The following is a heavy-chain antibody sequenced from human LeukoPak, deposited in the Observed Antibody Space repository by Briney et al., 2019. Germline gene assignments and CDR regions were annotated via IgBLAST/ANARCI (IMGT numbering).Heavy chain of an antibody. V-gene: IGHV1-3*01. Sequence: ASVKVSCKASGYTFTSYAMHWVRQAPGQRLEWMGWNNAGNGNTKYSQKFQGRVTITRDTSASTAYMELSSLRSEDTAVYYCARVGPGDYGDHERVYYYYGMDVWGQGTTVTVSS. CDR2: NNAGNGNT. D-gene: IGHD4-17*01. CDR1: GYTFTSYA. J-gene: IGHJ6*02. CDR3: ARVGPGDYGDHERVYYYYGMDV.